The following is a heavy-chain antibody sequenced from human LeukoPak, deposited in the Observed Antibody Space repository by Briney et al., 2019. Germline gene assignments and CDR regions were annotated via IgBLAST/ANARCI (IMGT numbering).Heavy chain of an antibody. Sequence: PSETLSLTCTVSGGSIRSSYYYWGWIRQPPGKGLEWIGSIYDSGSTNYNPSLKSRVTISVDTSKNQFSLKLSSVTAADTAVYYCARGRGIMITFGGVIVPSFFDYWGQGTLVTVSS. J-gene: IGHJ4*02. CDR2: IYDSGST. CDR1: GGSIRSSYYY. V-gene: IGHV4-39*07. CDR3: ARGRGIMITFGGVIVPSFFDY. D-gene: IGHD3-16*02.